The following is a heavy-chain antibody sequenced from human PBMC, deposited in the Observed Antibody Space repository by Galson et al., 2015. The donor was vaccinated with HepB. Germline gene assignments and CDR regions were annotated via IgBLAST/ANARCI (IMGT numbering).Heavy chain of an antibody. Sequence: SLRLSCAASGFTFSRYWMSWVRQAPGKGLEWVANIKQDGSEKYYVDSVKGRFTISRDNAKNSLYLQMNSLRAEDTAVYYCARDRTQVAGIDYWGQGTLVTVSS. V-gene: IGHV3-7*03. D-gene: IGHD6-19*01. CDR1: GFTFSRYW. CDR3: ARDRTQVAGIDY. CDR2: IKQDGSEK. J-gene: IGHJ4*02.